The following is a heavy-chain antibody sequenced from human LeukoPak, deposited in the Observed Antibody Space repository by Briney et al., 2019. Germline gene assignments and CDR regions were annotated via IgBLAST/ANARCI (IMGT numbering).Heavy chain of an antibody. CDR1: GGSISGYY. D-gene: IGHD5-18*01. CDR3: ARVGGYSYGPRVGFWFDP. V-gene: IGHV4-59*01. Sequence: SETLSLTCTVSGGSISGYYWSWIRQPPGKGLEWIGYIYYSGSTNYNPSLKSRVTISVDTSKNQFSLKLSSVTAADTAVYYCARVGGYSYGPRVGFWFDPWGQGTLVTVSS. J-gene: IGHJ5*02. CDR2: IYYSGST.